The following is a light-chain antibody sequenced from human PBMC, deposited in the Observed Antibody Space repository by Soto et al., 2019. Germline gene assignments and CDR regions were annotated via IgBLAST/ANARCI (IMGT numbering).Light chain of an antibody. V-gene: IGKV1-39*01. CDR3: QQSYKSPWT. CDR1: QTIISF. J-gene: IGKJ1*01. Sequence: DIQMTQSPSYLSASVGDRVTITCRASQTIISFLNWDQQKPGKAPNXIIYYTSTLQPGVPSRFSGSGSGTAVTLTITSLQHEDFGTYYCQQSYKSPWTFGQGTKVDIK. CDR2: YTS.